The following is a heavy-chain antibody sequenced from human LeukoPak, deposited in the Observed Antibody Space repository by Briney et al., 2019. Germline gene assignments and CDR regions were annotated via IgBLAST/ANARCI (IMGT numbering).Heavy chain of an antibody. V-gene: IGHV5-51*01. CDR3: ARQSNLTYTNSVDY. Sequence: GESLKISCKGSGYSFTSYWIGWVRQMPGKRLEWMGIIYPGDSDTRYSPSFQGQVTISADKSTSTAYLQWSSLKASDTAMYCCARQSNLTYTNSVDYWGQGTQVTVSS. CDR1: GYSFTSYW. J-gene: IGHJ4*02. D-gene: IGHD2-2*02. CDR2: IYPGDSDT.